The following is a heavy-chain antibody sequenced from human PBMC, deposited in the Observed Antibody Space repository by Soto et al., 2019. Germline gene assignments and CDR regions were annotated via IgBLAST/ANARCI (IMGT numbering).Heavy chain of an antibody. D-gene: IGHD2-15*01. V-gene: IGHV1-8*01. CDR2: MNPNSGNT. Sequence: QVQLVQSGAEVKKPGASVKVSCKASGYTFTSYDINWVRQAIGQGLEWMGWMNPNSGNTGYAQKFPGRVTMTRSTPIRTAYMELSRLRSEDTAVYYCAREVCSGGSCFRMDVWGQGTTVTVSS. CDR1: GYTFTSYD. J-gene: IGHJ6*02. CDR3: AREVCSGGSCFRMDV.